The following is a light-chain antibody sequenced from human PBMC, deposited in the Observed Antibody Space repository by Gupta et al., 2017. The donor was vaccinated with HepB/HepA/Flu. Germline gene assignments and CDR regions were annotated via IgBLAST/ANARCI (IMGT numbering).Light chain of an antibody. J-gene: IGLJ3*02. Sequence: QSALTQPASLSGSTGQSITLSCTGTRSDVGGYNYVSWYLQHPGKAPKLMIYDVSNRPSGVSNRFSGSKSGNTASLTISGLRAEDEADYYCSSYTRSNTRVFGGGTKLTVL. V-gene: IGLV2-14*01. CDR1: RSDVGGYNY. CDR2: DVS. CDR3: SSYTRSNTRV.